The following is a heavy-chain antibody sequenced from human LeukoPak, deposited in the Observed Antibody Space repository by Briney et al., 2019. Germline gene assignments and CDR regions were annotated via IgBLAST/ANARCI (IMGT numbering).Heavy chain of an antibody. CDR1: GFTFSSYT. D-gene: IGHD2-15*01. V-gene: IGHV3-21*01. CDR3: ARRKYDCSGGSCYGFAFDL. J-gene: IGHJ3*01. Sequence: GGSLRLSCAASGFTFSSYTMNWVRQAPGKGLEWVSAISSDSFFIYYADSVKGRFTVSRDNAKSSLYLQMNGLRAEDTALYYCARRKYDCSGGSCYGFAFDLWGQGTMVTVSS. CDR2: ISSDSFFI.